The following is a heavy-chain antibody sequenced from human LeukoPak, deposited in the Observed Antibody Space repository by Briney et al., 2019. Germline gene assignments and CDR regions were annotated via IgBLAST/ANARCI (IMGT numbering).Heavy chain of an antibody. CDR3: ARSAGFWSGRWFDP. V-gene: IGHV4-4*02. J-gene: IGHJ5*02. Sequence: PSETLPLTCAVSGVSISSSNWWSWVRQPPGKGLEWIGEIYHSGSTNYNPSLKSRVTISVDKSKNQFSLKLSSVTAADTAVYYCARSAGFWSGRWFDPWGQGTLVTVSS. CDR2: IYHSGST. D-gene: IGHD3-3*01. CDR1: GVSISSSNW.